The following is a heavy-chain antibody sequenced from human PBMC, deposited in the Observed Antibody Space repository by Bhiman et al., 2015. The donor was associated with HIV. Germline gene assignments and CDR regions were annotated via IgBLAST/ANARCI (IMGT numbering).Heavy chain of an antibody. CDR2: IKSKTDGGAI. D-gene: IGHD3-22*01. CDR3: TTGPMTLYYFDY. Sequence: EVQLVESGGGLVKPGGSLRLSCAASGLTFSNAWMSWVRQAPGKGLEWVGRIKSKTDGGAIDYAAPVKGRFTISRDDSKNTLYLQMSSLKTEDTAVYYCTTGPMTLYYFDYWGQGTLVTVSS. CDR1: GLTFSNAW. J-gene: IGHJ4*02. V-gene: IGHV3-15*01.